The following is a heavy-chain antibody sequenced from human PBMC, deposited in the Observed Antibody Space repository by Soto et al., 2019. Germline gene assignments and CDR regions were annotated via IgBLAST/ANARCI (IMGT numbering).Heavy chain of an antibody. Sequence: SETLSLTCTVSGGSISSGGYYWSWIRQHPGKGLEWIGYIYYSGSTYYNPSLKSRVTISVDTSKNQFSLKLSSVTAADTAVYYCARPVMVRGVIGWFDPWGQGTLVTVSS. V-gene: IGHV4-31*03. CDR3: ARPVMVRGVIGWFDP. D-gene: IGHD3-10*01. CDR2: IYYSGST. CDR1: GGSISSGGYY. J-gene: IGHJ5*02.